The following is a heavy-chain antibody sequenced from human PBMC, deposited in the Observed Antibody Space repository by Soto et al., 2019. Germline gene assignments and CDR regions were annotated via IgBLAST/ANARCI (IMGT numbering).Heavy chain of an antibody. V-gene: IGHV1-46*02. J-gene: IGHJ4*02. D-gene: IGHD3-16*02. CDR3: ARETMITIGGDIEGLDY. CDR1: GYTFNNYY. Sequence: QVQLVQSGAEVKKPGASVKVSCEASGYTFNNYYMHCVRQAPGQGLEWMGIFNPSGGDTIYAEKFQGIFSMTGSTSTSTVYMELSSLRSEDTAVYYCARETMITIGGDIEGLDYWGQGTLVTVS. CDR2: FNPSGGDT.